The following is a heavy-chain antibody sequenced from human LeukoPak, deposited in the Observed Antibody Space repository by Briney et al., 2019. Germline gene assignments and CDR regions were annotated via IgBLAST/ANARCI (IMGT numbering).Heavy chain of an antibody. CDR3: ARLQRITMSGPDYWYFDI. J-gene: IGHJ2*01. D-gene: IGHD3-10*02. V-gene: IGHV4-59*01. CDR2: IYNTRST. CDR1: GDSISSYY. Sequence: SETLSLTCTVPGDSISSYYWSWIRQPPDKGLEWIGYIYNTRSTNYNPSLKSRVTISLDTSKTQFSLKMNSVTAADTAIYYCARLQRITMSGPDYWYFDIWGRGTLVTVSS.